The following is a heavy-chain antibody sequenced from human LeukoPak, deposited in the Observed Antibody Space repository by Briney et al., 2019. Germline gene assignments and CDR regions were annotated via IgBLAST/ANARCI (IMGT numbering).Heavy chain of an antibody. J-gene: IGHJ4*02. CDR3: AKAYRLVQDAIDY. CDR2: ISYDGSNK. D-gene: IGHD6-19*01. Sequence: QSGGSLRLSCAASGFTFSSYGMHWVRQAPGKGLEWVAVISYDGSNKYYADSVKGRFTISRDNSKNTLYLQMNSLRAEDTAVYYCAKAYRLVQDAIDYWGQGTLVTVSS. V-gene: IGHV3-30*18. CDR1: GFTFSSYG.